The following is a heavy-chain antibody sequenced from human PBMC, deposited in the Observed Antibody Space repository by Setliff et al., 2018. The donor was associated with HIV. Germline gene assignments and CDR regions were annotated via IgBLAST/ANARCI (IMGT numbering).Heavy chain of an antibody. CDR2: IYTSGTT. CDR3: ARCSYDSSGYYYYYFDY. J-gene: IGHJ4*02. V-gene: IGHV4-61*02. D-gene: IGHD3-22*01. CDR1: GGSITGGSYY. Sequence: SETRSLTCTVSGGSITGGSYYWSWIRQPAGKGLEWIGRIYTSGTTSYNPSLKSRVSISVDTSKNQFSLNLSSVTAADTAVYYCARCSYDSSGYYYYYFDYWGQGTLVTVSS.